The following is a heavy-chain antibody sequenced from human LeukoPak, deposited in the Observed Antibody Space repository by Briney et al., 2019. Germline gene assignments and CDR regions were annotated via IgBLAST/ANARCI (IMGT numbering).Heavy chain of an antibody. J-gene: IGHJ3*02. CDR1: GGSISSSNW. Sequence: SGTLSLTCAVSGGSISSSNWWSWVRQPPGKGLEWIGEISHSGSTNYNPSPKSRVTISVDKSKNQFSLELTSVTAADTAVYYCARHSGSYLKSALHIWGQGTMVTVSS. CDR2: ISHSGST. V-gene: IGHV4-4*02. CDR3: ARHSGSYLKSALHI. D-gene: IGHD1-26*01.